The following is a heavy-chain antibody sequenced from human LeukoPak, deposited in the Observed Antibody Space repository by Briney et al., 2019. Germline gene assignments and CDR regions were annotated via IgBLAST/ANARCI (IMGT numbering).Heavy chain of an antibody. CDR2: ISSSSSYI. V-gene: IGHV3-21*01. D-gene: IGHD2-21*02. CDR3: AGGPNCGGDCYSSDAFDI. Sequence: PGGSLRLSCAASGFTFSSYSMNWVRQAPGKGLEWVSSISSSSSYIYYADSVKGRFTISRDNAKNSLYLQMNSLRAEDTAVYYCAGGPNCGGDCYSSDAFDIWGQGTMVTVSS. CDR1: GFTFSSYS. J-gene: IGHJ3*02.